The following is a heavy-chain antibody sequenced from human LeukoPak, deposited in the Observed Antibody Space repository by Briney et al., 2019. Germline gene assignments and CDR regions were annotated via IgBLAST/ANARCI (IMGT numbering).Heavy chain of an antibody. Sequence: GGSLRLSCAASGFTVSSNYMSWVRQAPGKGLEWVANIKEEGSEKYYVDSVKGRFTISGDNAKNSLYLQMNSLRAEDTAVYYCARRVTFGGVIVQGLDYWGQGTLVTVSS. CDR3: ARRVTFGGVIVQGLDY. V-gene: IGHV3-7*01. CDR1: GFTVSSNY. J-gene: IGHJ4*02. D-gene: IGHD3-16*02. CDR2: IKEEGSEK.